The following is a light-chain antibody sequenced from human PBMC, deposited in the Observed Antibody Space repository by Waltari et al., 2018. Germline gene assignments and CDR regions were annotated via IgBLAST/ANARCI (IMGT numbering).Light chain of an antibody. CDR1: QSVSRT. V-gene: IGKV3-20*01. Sequence: EIVLTKYVRTTSSSTPDTVPLSCRASQSVSRTLAWYQQKPGQAPRLLIFGASNRATGIPDRFSGSGSGTDFSLTISRLEPEDFAVYYCQHYVSLPATFGQGPQV. CDR2: GAS. CDR3: QHYVSLPAT. J-gene: IGKJ1*01.